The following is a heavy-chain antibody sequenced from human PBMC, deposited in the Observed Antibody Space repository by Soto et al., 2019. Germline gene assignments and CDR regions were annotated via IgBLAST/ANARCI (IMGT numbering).Heavy chain of an antibody. CDR2: IKEDGSGK. Sequence: EVQLVESGGGLVQPGGSLRLSCAASGFTFSSYWMTWVRQAPGKGLEWVANIKEDGSGKYYVDSVKGRFIISRDNTKNSLYLQLNSLRAEDTATYYCVKAWYNDVWGYYFDYWGQGTLVTVSS. CDR3: VKAWYNDVWGYYFDY. CDR1: GFTFSSYW. V-gene: IGHV3-7*01. J-gene: IGHJ4*02. D-gene: IGHD3-10*02.